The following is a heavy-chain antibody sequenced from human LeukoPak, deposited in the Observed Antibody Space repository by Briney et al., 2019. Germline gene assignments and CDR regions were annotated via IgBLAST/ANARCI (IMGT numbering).Heavy chain of an antibody. Sequence: GGSLRLSCAASGFTFSNYGMSWVRQAPGKGLEWVSAVSGNGGSSFYADSVKGRFTISRDNSKNALFLQVDSLRAEDSAIYYCARRKVGGTGVYWGPGTTVTV. CDR2: VSGNGGSS. J-gene: IGHJ4*02. CDR3: ARRKVGGTGVY. D-gene: IGHD1-26*01. V-gene: IGHV3-23*01. CDR1: GFTFSNYG.